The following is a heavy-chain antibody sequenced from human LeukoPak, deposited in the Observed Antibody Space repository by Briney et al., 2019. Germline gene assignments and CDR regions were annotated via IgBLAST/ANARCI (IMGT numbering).Heavy chain of an antibody. J-gene: IGHJ4*02. D-gene: IGHD4-17*01. CDR3: AREDTTVIDY. CDR2: ISSSSSYI. V-gene: IGHV3-21*01. CDR1: GFTFSSYS. Sequence: GGSLRLSCAASGFTFSSYSMNWVRQAPGKGLEWASSISSSSSYIYYADSVKGRFTISRDNAKNSLYLQMNSLRAEDTAVYYCAREDTTVIDYWGQGTLVTVSS.